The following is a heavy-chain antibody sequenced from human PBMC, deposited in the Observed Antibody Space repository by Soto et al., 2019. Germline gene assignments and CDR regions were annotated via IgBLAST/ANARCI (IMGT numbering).Heavy chain of an antibody. J-gene: IGHJ4*02. CDR1: GYTFITYG. D-gene: IGHD3-22*01. Sequence: EASVKVSCKASGYTFITYGVSWVRQAPGQGLDWLGWISTYNGNTRYAERLQGRVTMTTDTTTSTAYMELRNLRSDDTAVYYCARGPTDYYDNSANYFLDYWGQGTLVTVSS. V-gene: IGHV1-18*01. CDR2: ISTYNGNT. CDR3: ARGPTDYYDNSANYFLDY.